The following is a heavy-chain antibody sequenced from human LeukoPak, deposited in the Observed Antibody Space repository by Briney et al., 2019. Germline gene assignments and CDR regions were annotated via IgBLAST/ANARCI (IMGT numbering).Heavy chain of an antibody. CDR3: ARSSSMRITGSLGY. D-gene: IGHD1-20*01. V-gene: IGHV1-8*03. Sequence: ASVKVSCKASGYTFTSYDINWVRQATGQGLEWMGWMNPNSGNTGYAQKFQGRVTITRNTSISTAYMELSSLRSEDTAVYYCARSSSMRITGSLGYWGQGTLVTVSS. J-gene: IGHJ4*02. CDR2: MNPNSGNT. CDR1: GYTFTSYD.